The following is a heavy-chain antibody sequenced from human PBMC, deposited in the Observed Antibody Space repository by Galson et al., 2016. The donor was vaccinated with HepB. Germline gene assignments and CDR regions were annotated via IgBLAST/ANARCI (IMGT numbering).Heavy chain of an antibody. V-gene: IGHV3-33*01. CDR2: IWYDGSNK. D-gene: IGHD6-19*01. CDR1: GFTFSSYG. J-gene: IGHJ4*02. Sequence: SLRLSCAASGFTFSSYGMHWVRQAPGKGLEWVAVIWYDGSNKYYADSVKGRFTISRDNSKNTLYLQMNSLRAEDTAVYYCAVSSGWRPEFDYWAREPWSPSPQ. CDR3: AVSSGWRPEFDY.